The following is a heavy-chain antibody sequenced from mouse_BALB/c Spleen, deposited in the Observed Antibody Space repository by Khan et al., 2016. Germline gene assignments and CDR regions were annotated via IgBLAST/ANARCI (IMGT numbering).Heavy chain of an antibody. V-gene: IGHV3-2*02. J-gene: IGHJ3*01. Sequence: EVQLQESGPGLVKPSQSLSLTCTVTGYSITSDYAWNWIRQFPGNKLEWMGYISYSGSTSYNPSLKSRISITRDTSKNQFFLQLNSVTTEDTATYYCARAGCAYWGQGTLVTVSA. CDR3: ARAGCAY. CDR2: ISYSGST. CDR1: GYSITSDYA.